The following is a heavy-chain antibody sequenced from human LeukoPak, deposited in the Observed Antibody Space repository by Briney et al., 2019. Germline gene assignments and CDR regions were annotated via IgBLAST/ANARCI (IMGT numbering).Heavy chain of an antibody. CDR1: GASIFSTTFY. J-gene: IGHJ4*02. CDR3: ARGVRDFWSGSHYYFDY. V-gene: IGHV4-39*07. D-gene: IGHD3-3*01. Sequence: SETLSLACSVSGASIFSTTFYWGWIRQPPGKGLEWIGSMYYDGSTYYNPSLKSRVTISVDTSKNQFSLKLSSVTAADTAVYYCARGVRDFWSGSHYYFDYWGQGTLVTVSS. CDR2: MYYDGST.